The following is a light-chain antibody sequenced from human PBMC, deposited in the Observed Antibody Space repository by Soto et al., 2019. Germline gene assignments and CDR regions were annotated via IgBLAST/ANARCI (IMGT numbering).Light chain of an antibody. V-gene: IGKV3-11*01. CDR2: DAF. J-gene: IGKJ4*01. Sequence: TVLTQSPATLSLSPGERATRSCKASQSIGNSLGWFQQKPGQAPRLLIDDAFNRATGIPARFTGSGSGSDFTLTISSLEPEDFGVYYCRQRYNWPLTFGGGTKVEIK. CDR3: RQRYNWPLT. CDR1: QSIGNS.